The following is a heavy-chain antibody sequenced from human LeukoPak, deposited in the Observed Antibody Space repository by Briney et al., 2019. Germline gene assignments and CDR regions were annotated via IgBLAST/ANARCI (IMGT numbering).Heavy chain of an antibody. J-gene: IGHJ4*02. CDR1: GFTFSRSA. Sequence: PGGSLRLSCAASGFTFSRSAVHWVRQAPGKGLEWVAVISHDGSNTGYTDSVKGRFTISRDNSKNTLYLQMNSLRAEDTAVYYCAKEMKPWMHFDYWGQGILVSVSS. V-gene: IGHV3-30*18. CDR3: AKEMKPWMHFDY. D-gene: IGHD5-12*01. CDR2: ISHDGSNT.